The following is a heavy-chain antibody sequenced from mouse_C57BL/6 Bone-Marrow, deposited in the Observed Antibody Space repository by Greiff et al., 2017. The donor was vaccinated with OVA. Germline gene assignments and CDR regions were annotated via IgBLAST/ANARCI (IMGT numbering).Heavy chain of an antibody. CDR2: IDPNSGGT. J-gene: IGHJ2*01. CDR1: GYTFTSYW. V-gene: IGHV1-72*01. CDR3: ATITTVVATDFDY. Sequence: VQLQQPGAELVKPGASVKLSCTASGYTFTSYWMHWVKQRPGRGLEWIGRIDPNSGGTKYNEKFKSKATLTVDKPSSTAYMQLSSLTSEDSAVYYCATITTVVATDFDYWGQGTTLTVSS. D-gene: IGHD1-1*01.